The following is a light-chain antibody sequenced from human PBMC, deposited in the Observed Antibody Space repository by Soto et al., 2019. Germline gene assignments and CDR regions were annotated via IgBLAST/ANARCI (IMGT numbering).Light chain of an antibody. CDR3: KSYAGSNTYV. CDR1: KNDIGVYDF. V-gene: IGLV2-8*01. J-gene: IGLJ1*01. Sequence: QSLLNQPRSASGSPGQSVTISCTGTKNDIGVYDFVSWHQHHPGKAPRLIIYEVVQRPSGVPDRFSGSKSGNTASLTVSGLQAADEADYFCKSYAGSNTYVFGSGTK. CDR2: EVV.